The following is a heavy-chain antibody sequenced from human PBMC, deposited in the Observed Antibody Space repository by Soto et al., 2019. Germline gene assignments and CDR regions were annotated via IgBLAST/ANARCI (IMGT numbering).Heavy chain of an antibody. CDR2: ISGSGGST. CDR1: GFTFSSYA. CDR3: AKDLLRYFDWTYYFDY. D-gene: IGHD3-9*01. J-gene: IGHJ4*02. Sequence: GGSLRLSCAASGFTFSSYAMSWVRHAPGKGLEWVSAISGSGGSTYYADSVKGRFTISRDNSKNTLYLQMNSLRAEDTAVYYCAKDLLRYFDWTYYFDYWGQGTLVTVSS. V-gene: IGHV3-23*01.